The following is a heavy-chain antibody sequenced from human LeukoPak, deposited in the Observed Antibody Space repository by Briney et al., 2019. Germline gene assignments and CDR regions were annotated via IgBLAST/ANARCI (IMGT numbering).Heavy chain of an antibody. Sequence: GESLKISCKGSGYSFTSYWIGWVRQMPGKGLEWMGIIYPGDSDTRYSPSFQGQVTISAEKSISTAYLQWSSLKASDTAMYYCARRQWLVRLLGAFDIWGQGTMVTVSS. CDR2: IYPGDSDT. CDR1: GYSFTSYW. CDR3: ARRQWLVRLLGAFDI. J-gene: IGHJ3*02. D-gene: IGHD6-19*01. V-gene: IGHV5-51*01.